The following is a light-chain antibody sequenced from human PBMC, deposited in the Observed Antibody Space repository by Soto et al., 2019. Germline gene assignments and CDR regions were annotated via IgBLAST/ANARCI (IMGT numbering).Light chain of an antibody. V-gene: IGKV3-20*01. CDR2: DAS. Sequence: DIVLTQSPGTLSLSPGDRATLSCRASQSVSNYVAWYQQRPGQAPRLLIYDASNRATGIPDRFSGGGSGTDFTLTISRLEPEDFAVYYCQHYGGSPITFGQGTRLEIK. CDR3: QHYGGSPIT. J-gene: IGKJ5*01. CDR1: QSVSNY.